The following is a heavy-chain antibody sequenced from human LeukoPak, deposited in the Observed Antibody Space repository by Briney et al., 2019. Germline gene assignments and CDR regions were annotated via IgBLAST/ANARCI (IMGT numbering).Heavy chain of an antibody. CDR1: GGSISSSNW. Sequence: SETLSLTCAVSGGSISSSNWWAWVRPPPGKGLEWIGEIYPSGSTNYNPSLKSRVTVSVDKSKNQFSLRLTSVTAADTAVYYCARDQGGGRHARVAFDIWGQGTMVTVSS. V-gene: IGHV4-4*02. CDR3: ARDQGGGRHARVAFDI. CDR2: IYPSGST. J-gene: IGHJ3*02. D-gene: IGHD1-26*01.